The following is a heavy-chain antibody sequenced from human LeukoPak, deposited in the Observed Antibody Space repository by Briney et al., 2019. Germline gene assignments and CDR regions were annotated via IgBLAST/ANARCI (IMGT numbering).Heavy chain of an antibody. V-gene: IGHV3-30-3*01. Sequence: PGGSLRLSCAASGFTFSSYAMHWVRQAPGKGLEWVAVISYDGSNKYYADSVKGRFTISRDNSKNTLYLQMNSLRAEDTAVYYCARDKYGDTASGDAFDIWGQGTMVTVSS. D-gene: IGHD5-18*01. J-gene: IGHJ3*02. CDR3: ARDKYGDTASGDAFDI. CDR1: GFTFSSYA. CDR2: ISYDGSNK.